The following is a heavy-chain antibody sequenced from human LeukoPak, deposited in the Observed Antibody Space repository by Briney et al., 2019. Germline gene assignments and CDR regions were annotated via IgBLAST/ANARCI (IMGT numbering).Heavy chain of an antibody. CDR3: ALRGFRGRKSHDY. CDR2: IRYDGTNK. CDR1: GFTFSTYG. J-gene: IGHJ4*02. Sequence: GGSLRLSCAASGFTFSTYGVHWVRQAPGKGLEWVAFIRYDGTNKQYVDSVKGRFTISRDNTKNTLYLQMNSLRAEDTAVYYCALRGFRGRKSHDYWGQGTLVTVSS. V-gene: IGHV3-30*02. D-gene: IGHD1-1*01.